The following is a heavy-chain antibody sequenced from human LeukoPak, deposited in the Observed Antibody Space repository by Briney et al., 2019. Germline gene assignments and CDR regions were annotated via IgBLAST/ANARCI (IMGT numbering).Heavy chain of an antibody. CDR2: IWYDGSNK. CDR3: ARGSGGDYDYVWGSYRLDY. D-gene: IGHD3-16*02. V-gene: IGHV3-30*07. Sequence: GGSLRLSCAASGFTFSSYAMHWVRQAPGKGLEWVAVIWYDGSNKYYADSVKGRFTISRDNSKNTLYLQMNSLRAEDTAVYYCARGSGGDYDYVWGSYRLDYWGQGTLVTVSS. CDR1: GFTFSSYA. J-gene: IGHJ4*02.